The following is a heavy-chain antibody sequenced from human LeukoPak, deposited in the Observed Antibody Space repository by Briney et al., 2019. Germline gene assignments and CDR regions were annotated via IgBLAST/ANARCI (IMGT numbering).Heavy chain of an antibody. CDR3: ARYSSGYYHFDY. CDR1: GFTFSDST. CDR2: IRSKGNSYAT. D-gene: IGHD3-22*01. V-gene: IGHV3-73*01. J-gene: IGHJ4*02. Sequence: GGSLRLSCAASGFTFSDSTMCWVRQASGKGLEWIGRIRSKGNSYATTYAASVKGRFTISRDDSKNTAYLQMNSLKTEDTAMYYCARYSSGYYHFDYWGQGTLVTVFS.